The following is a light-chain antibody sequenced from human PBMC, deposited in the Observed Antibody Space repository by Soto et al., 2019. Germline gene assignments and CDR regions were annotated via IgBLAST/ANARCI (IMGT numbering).Light chain of an antibody. J-gene: IGLJ2*01. CDR1: TSDVGSYNY. CDR2: DVS. CDR3: SSYTSSRTSX. V-gene: IGLV2-14*01. Sequence: QSVLTQPASVCGSPGQSIAISCTGTTSDVGSYNYVSWYQQHPGKAPKVIIYDVSNRPSGVSDRFSGSKSGKTASLPISGLPTEDADDYHCSSYTSSRTSXLGGGTKLTV.